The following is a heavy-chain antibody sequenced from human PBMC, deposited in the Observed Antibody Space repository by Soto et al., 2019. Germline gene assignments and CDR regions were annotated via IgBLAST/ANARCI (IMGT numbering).Heavy chain of an antibody. Sequence: SETLSLTCSLSGGSISTYYWRWIQQPPGKGLEWIGYISYSGSTNYNPSLKSRLTISVDTSKNQFSLKLSSVTAADTAVYYCARDAMTTVIPYYYYYGMDVWGQGTTVT. CDR3: ARDAMTTVIPYYYYYGMDV. D-gene: IGHD4-17*01. CDR2: ISYSGST. J-gene: IGHJ6*02. CDR1: GGSISTYY. V-gene: IGHV4-59*01.